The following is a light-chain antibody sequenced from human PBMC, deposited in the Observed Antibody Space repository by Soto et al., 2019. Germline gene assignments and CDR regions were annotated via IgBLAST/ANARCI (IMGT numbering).Light chain of an antibody. V-gene: IGKV3-15*01. CDR1: QGIATT. CDR3: QHYSDWPLT. Sequence: EIVMTQSPATLSVSPGEVATLSCRASQGIATTVAWYQQKPGQTPRLLIYDASIRATGVPARFSGSASGTEFTLTITSLQSEDFAVYYCQHYSDWPLTFGGGTKVDIK. J-gene: IGKJ4*01. CDR2: DAS.